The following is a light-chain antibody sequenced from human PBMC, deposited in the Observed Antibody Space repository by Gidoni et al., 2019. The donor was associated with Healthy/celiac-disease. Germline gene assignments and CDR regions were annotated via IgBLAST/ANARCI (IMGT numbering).Light chain of an antibody. V-gene: IGKV1-39*01. J-gene: IGKJ1*01. CDR2: AAS. CDR3: QQCCSSPFT. Sequence: ITCRASQCIRSYLTWYQQKPGKVPSLLFYAASSLQSGVPSRFSGSGSGTDFTLTISSLQPEDFATYYCQQCCSSPFTFGQGTQVEIK. CDR1: QCIRSY.